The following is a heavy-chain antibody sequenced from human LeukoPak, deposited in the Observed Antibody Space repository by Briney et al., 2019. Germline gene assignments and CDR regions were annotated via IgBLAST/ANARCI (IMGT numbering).Heavy chain of an antibody. CDR3: ARARYDILTGYYKEYYYYYMDV. CDR2: INSDGSST. D-gene: IGHD3-9*01. CDR1: GFTFSSYW. J-gene: IGHJ6*03. V-gene: IGHV3-74*01. Sequence: PGGSLRLSCAASGFTFSSYWMHWVRQAPGKGLVWVSRINSDGSSTSYADSVKGRFTISRDNAKNTLYLQMNSLRAEDTAVYYCARARYDILTGYYKEYYYYYMDVWGKGTTVTVSS.